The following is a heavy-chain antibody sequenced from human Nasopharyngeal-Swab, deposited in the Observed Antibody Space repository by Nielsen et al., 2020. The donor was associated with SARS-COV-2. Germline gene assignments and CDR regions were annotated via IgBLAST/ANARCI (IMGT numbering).Heavy chain of an antibody. Sequence: ESLKISCTVSGGSISSYYWSWIRQPPGKGLEWIGYIYYSGSTNYNPSLKSRVTISVDTSKNQFSLKLSSVTAADTAVYYCARAKLMEWLLFDYWGQGTLVTVSS. CDR1: GGSISSYY. V-gene: IGHV4-59*01. CDR3: ARAKLMEWLLFDY. CDR2: IYYSGST. D-gene: IGHD3-3*01. J-gene: IGHJ4*02.